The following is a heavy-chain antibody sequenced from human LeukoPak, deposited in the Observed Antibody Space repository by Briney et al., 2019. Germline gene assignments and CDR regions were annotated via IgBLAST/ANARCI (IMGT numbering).Heavy chain of an antibody. CDR1: GFTFKNYD. Sequence: GGSLRLSCAASGFTFKNYDMHWVRQATGKGLERVSGISAAGDTYYPGSVKGRFTISRDNSQNTVFLQMNSLRPEDTAVYYCARDAQSGAYSDFDYWGQGTLVTVSS. CDR2: ISAAGDT. CDR3: ARDAQSGAYSDFDY. V-gene: IGHV3-13*01. J-gene: IGHJ4*02. D-gene: IGHD1-26*01.